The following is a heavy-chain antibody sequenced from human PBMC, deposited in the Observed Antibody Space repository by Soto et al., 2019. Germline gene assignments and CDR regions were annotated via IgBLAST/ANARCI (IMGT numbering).Heavy chain of an antibody. Sequence: SETLSLTCTVSGGSISSGDYYWSWIRQPPGKGLEWIGYIYYSGSTYYSPSLKSRVTISVDTSKNQFSLKLSSVTAADTAVYYCARDSYGDYSYYYGMDVWGQGTTVTVSS. D-gene: IGHD4-17*01. CDR1: GGSISSGDYY. V-gene: IGHV4-30-4*01. CDR3: ARDSYGDYSYYYGMDV. CDR2: IYYSGST. J-gene: IGHJ6*02.